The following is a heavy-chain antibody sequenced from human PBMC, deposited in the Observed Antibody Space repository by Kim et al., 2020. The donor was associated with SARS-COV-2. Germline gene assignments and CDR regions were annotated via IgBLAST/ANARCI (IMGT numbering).Heavy chain of an antibody. CDR2: ISYDGEKR. Sequence: GGSLRLSCAASGFTFSSYGMYWVRQAPGKGLEWVAVISYDGEKRYYGDSVKGRFTISRDHSNTLYLQMNSLRADDTAVYYCAKGFYDFCTGYSNWAPDYWGLGTLVTVTS. D-gene: IGHD3-3*01. V-gene: IGHV3-30*18. J-gene: IGHJ4*02. CDR3: AKGFYDFCTGYSNWAPDY. CDR1: GFTFSSYG.